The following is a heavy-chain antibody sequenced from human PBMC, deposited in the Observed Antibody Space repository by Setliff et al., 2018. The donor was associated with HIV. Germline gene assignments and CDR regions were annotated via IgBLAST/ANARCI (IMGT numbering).Heavy chain of an antibody. CDR2: IYYSGRA. J-gene: IGHJ6*03. V-gene: IGHV4-31*03. CDR1: GGSISSGGYY. Sequence: SETLSLTCTVSGGSISSGGYYWSWIRQHPEQGLEWIGYIYYSGRAYYNPSLKGRVTISLDTSKNQFSLKLTSMPAADTAVYYCAREWRGRYYYYMYVWGKGTTVTVSS. D-gene: IGHD3-10*01. CDR3: AREWRGRYYYYMYV.